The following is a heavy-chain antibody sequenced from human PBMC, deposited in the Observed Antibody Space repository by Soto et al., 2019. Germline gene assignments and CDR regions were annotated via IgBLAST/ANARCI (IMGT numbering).Heavy chain of an antibody. J-gene: IGHJ6*02. CDR1: GYTFTSYG. D-gene: IGHD3-10*01. CDR3: ARDLLVRGVIIFGFGYYYGMDV. V-gene: IGHV1-18*01. CDR2: ISAYNGNT. Sequence: QVQLVQSGAEVKKPGASVKVSCKASGYTFTSYGISWVRQAPGQGLEWMGWISAYNGNTNYAQKLQGRVIMTTDTSTSTAYMELRSLRSDDTAVYYCARDLLVRGVIIFGFGYYYGMDVWGQGTTVTVSS.